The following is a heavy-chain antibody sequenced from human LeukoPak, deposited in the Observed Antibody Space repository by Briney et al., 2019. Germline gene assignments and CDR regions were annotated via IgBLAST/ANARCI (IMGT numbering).Heavy chain of an antibody. D-gene: IGHD3-16*02. CDR2: INIDGSST. V-gene: IGHV3-74*01. CDR3: ANTDDYVWGSYRYDY. J-gene: IGHJ4*02. Sequence: PGGSLRLSCAASGFIFTTYWMHWVREAPGQGLVWVARINIDGSSTYYADSVKGRFTISRDNAKNTLYLQMDSLRAEDTAVYYCANTDDYVWGSYRYDYWGQGTLVTVSS. CDR1: GFIFTTYW.